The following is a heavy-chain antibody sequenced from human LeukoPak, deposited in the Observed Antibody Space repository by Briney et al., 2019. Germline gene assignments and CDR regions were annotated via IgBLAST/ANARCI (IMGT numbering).Heavy chain of an antibody. CDR3: ARHNGWPSDYGASGFDP. J-gene: IGHJ5*02. Sequence: GESLKISCKGSGYSFTSYWIGWVRPMPGKGLEWMGIIYPGDSDTRYSPSFQGQVTISADKSISTAYLQWSSLKASDTAMYYCARHNGWPSDYGASGFDPWGQGTLVTVSS. CDR1: GYSFTSYW. V-gene: IGHV5-51*01. CDR2: IYPGDSDT. D-gene: IGHD4/OR15-4a*01.